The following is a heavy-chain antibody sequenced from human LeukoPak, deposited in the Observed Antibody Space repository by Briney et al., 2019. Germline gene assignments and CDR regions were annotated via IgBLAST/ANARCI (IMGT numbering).Heavy chain of an antibody. CDR3: AREGGSGSYYNGSPNWFDP. D-gene: IGHD3-10*01. J-gene: IGHJ5*02. CDR2: IYYSGST. CDR1: GGSISSSSYY. V-gene: IGHV4-39*07. Sequence: SSETLSLTCTVSGGSISSSSYYWGWIRQPPGKGLEWIVSIYYSGSTYYNPSLKSRITISVDTSKNQFSLKLSSVTAADTAVYYCAREGGSGSYYNGSPNWFDPWGQGTLVTVSS.